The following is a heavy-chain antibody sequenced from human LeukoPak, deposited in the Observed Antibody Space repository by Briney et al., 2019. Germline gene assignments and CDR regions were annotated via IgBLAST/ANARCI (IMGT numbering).Heavy chain of an antibody. CDR2: INQDESKK. J-gene: IGHJ4*02. D-gene: IGHD2-2*01. CDR1: GFTFSNDW. CDR3: ARDHAYRADD. V-gene: IGHV3-7*01. Sequence: GGSLRLSCAASGFTFSNDWMCWVRQTPGKGLEWVANINQDESKKYYADSVKGRFTISRDNAKNSLYLQMSSLTAEDTAIYYCARDHAYRADDWGQGTLVTVSS.